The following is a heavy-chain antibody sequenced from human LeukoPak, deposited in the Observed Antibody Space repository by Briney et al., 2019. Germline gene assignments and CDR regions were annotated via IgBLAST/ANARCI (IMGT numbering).Heavy chain of an antibody. CDR3: ATYDTSGYHYFAY. D-gene: IGHD3-22*01. V-gene: IGHV4-59*01. CDR2: ISNSGST. Sequence: PSETLSLTCTVSGGSNYWSWIRQPPGKGLEWIGYISNSGSTDYNPSLKSRVTISVDTSKNQFSLKLSSVTAAGTAVYYCATYDTSGYHYFAYWGQGTLVTVSS. J-gene: IGHJ4*02. CDR1: GGSNY.